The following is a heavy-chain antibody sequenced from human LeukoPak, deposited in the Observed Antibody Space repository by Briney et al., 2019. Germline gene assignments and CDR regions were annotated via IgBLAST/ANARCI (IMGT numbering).Heavy chain of an antibody. J-gene: IGHJ4*02. CDR1: GGSISSGSYY. D-gene: IGHD5-24*01. Sequence: PSQTLSLTCTVSGGSISSGSYYWSWIRQPAGKGLEWIGRIYTSGSTNYNPSLKSRVTISVDTSKNQFSLKLSSVTAADTAVYYCARDLKMGLHDYWGQGTLVTVSS. V-gene: IGHV4-61*02. CDR3: ARDLKMGLHDY. CDR2: IYTSGST.